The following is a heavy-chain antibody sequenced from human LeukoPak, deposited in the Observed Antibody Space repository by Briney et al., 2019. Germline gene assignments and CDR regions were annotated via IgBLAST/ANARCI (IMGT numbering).Heavy chain of an antibody. CDR3: AREGSGYPY. J-gene: IGHJ4*02. CDR1: GYTFTGYY. Sequence: EASVKVSCKASGYTFTGYYMHWVRQAPGQGLEWMGWINPNSGATNYAQKFQGRVTTTRDTSISTAYMEVSRLRSDDTAVFYCAREGSGYPYWGQGTLVTVSS. V-gene: IGHV1-2*02. D-gene: IGHD3-22*01. CDR2: INPNSGAT.